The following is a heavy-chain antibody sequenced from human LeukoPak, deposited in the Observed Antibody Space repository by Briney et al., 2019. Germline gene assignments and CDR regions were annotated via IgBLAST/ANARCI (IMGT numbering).Heavy chain of an antibody. J-gene: IGHJ4*02. CDR1: GFTFSSYG. D-gene: IGHD6-13*01. CDR3: ARGILPGSSSWYRLDY. Sequence: PGRSLRLSCAASGFTFSSYGMHWARQAPGKGLEWVAVIWYDGSNKYYADSVKGRFTISRDNSKNTLYLQMNSLRAEDTAVYYCARGILPGSSSWYRLDYWGQGTLVTVSS. V-gene: IGHV3-33*01. CDR2: IWYDGSNK.